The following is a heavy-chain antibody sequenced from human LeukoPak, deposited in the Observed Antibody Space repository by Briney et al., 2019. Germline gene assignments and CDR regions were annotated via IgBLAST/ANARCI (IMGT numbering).Heavy chain of an antibody. CDR3: AREVVGATGDYFDY. D-gene: IGHD1-26*01. V-gene: IGHV3-66*01. CDR1: GFTVSSNY. J-gene: IGHJ4*02. Sequence: PGGSLRLSCAASGFTVSSNYMTWVRQAPGKGLEWVSIIYSGGSTYYADSVKGRFTISRDNSKNTLYLQMNSLRAEDTAVYYCAREVVGATGDYFDYWGQGTLVTVSS. CDR2: IYSGGST.